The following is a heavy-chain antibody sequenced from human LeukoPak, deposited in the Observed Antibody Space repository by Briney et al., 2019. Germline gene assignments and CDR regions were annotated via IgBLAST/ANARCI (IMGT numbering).Heavy chain of an antibody. CDR3: TRGTSTVSAGYS. D-gene: IGHD6-19*01. CDR1: GFTVSSNY. CDR2: IYTGGNT. J-gene: IGHJ4*02. Sequence: PGGSPRLSCAASGFTVSSNYMSWVRQAPGKGLEWVSVIYTGGNTYYADSVKGRFIISRDTSKNTLYLQMDSLRAEDTAVYYCTRGTSTVSAGYSWGQGTLVTVSS. V-gene: IGHV3-53*01.